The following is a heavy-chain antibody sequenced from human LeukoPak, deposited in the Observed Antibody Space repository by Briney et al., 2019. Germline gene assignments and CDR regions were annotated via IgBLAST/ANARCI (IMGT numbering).Heavy chain of an antibody. CDR2: ISGRGGRT. J-gene: IGHJ6*02. CDR3: AKGLWDYYGSGIMYYTMDV. D-gene: IGHD3-10*01. CDR1: GFTFSNYV. V-gene: IGHV3-23*01. Sequence: QPGGSLRLSCAASGFTFSNYVMGWVRQAPGKGLEWVSTISGRGGRTYYADSVKGRFTVSRDNSKNTLYMQMNSVRAEDTAVYYCAKGLWDYYGSGIMYYTMDVWGQGTTVTVSS.